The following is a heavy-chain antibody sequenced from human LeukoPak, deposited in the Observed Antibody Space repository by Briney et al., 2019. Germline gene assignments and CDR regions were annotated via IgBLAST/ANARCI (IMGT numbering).Heavy chain of an antibody. CDR3: ASELRYFDWLFEN. V-gene: IGHV3-21*01. Sequence: GGSLRLSRAASGFTFSSYSMNWVRQAPGKGLEWVSSISSSSSYIYYADSVKGRFTISRDNAKNSLYLQMNSLRAEDTAVYYCASELRYFDWLFENWGQGTLVTVSS. J-gene: IGHJ4*02. CDR2: ISSSSSYI. D-gene: IGHD3-9*01. CDR1: GFTFSSYS.